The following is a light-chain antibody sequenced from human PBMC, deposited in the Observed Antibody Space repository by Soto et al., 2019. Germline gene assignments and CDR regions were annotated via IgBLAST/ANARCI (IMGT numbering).Light chain of an antibody. Sequence: EIVLTQSPGTLSLSPGERATLSCRASQSVSSSYLAWYQQKPGQAPRLLIYGASSRATGIPDRFSGSGSGTDFTLTISRLEPEDFAVYYCQHYGSLFTFGPGTKVDIK. V-gene: IGKV3-20*01. CDR1: QSVSSSY. J-gene: IGKJ3*01. CDR2: GAS. CDR3: QHYGSLFT.